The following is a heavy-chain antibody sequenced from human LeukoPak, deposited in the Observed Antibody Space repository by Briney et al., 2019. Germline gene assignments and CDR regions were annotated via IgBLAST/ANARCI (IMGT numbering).Heavy chain of an antibody. V-gene: IGHV3-48*01. CDR2: LTRTSSAT. CDR1: GFRFSSYD. D-gene: IGHD5-18*01. Sequence: GGSLGLSCVGSGFRFSSYDMNWVRKAPGRGLEWLSYLTRTSSATWYADSAKGRFTIFRDNAKSSLYLQMNSLRVEDTAVYYCATGGSEYRSDWFDSWGQGTLVNVAS. CDR3: ATGGSEYRSDWFDS. J-gene: IGHJ5*01.